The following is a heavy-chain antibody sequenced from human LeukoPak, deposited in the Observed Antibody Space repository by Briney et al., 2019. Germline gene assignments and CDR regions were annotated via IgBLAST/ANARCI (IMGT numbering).Heavy chain of an antibody. CDR2: ISSSGSTI. CDR3: ARGLTVITGTTRFDY. J-gene: IGHJ4*02. CDR1: GFTFSDYY. Sequence: PGGSLRLSCAASGFTFSDYYMSWIRQAPGKGLEWVSYISSSGSTIYYADSVKGRFTISRDNAKNSLYLQMNSLRAKDTAVYYCARGLTVITGTTRFDYWGQGTLVTVSS. D-gene: IGHD1-20*01. V-gene: IGHV3-11*01.